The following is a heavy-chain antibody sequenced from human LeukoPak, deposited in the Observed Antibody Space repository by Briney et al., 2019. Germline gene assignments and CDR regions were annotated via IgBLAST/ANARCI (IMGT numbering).Heavy chain of an antibody. CDR3: ARVEQWLVNSIYFDY. D-gene: IGHD6-19*01. CDR2: IYYSGST. J-gene: IGHJ4*02. Sequence: SSETLSLTCTVSGGSISSYYWSWIRQPPGKGLEWIGYIYYSGSTNYNPSLKSRVTISVDTSKNQFSLKLSSVTAADTAVYYCARVEQWLVNSIYFDYWGQGTLVTVSS. CDR1: GGSISSYY. V-gene: IGHV4-59*08.